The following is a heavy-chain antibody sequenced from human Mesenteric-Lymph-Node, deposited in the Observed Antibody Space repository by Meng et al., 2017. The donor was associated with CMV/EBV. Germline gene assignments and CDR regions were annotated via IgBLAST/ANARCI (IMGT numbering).Heavy chain of an antibody. V-gene: IGHV3-48*04. Sequence: GESLKISCLASGFTFSSNSMNWVRQAPGKGLEWVSYISSSGSTIYYADSVKGRFTISRDNAKNSLYLQMNSLRAEDTAVYYCARDREAAAGPSHYWGQGTLVTVSS. CDR1: GFTFSSNS. CDR3: ARDREAAAGPSHY. CDR2: ISSSGSTI. J-gene: IGHJ4*02. D-gene: IGHD6-13*01.